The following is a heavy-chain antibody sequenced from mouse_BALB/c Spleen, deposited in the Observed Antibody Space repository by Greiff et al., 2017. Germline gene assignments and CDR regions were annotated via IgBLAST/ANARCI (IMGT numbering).Heavy chain of an antibody. CDR3: ARDYGPPDAMDY. Sequence: EVQLVESGGGLVQPGGSLRLSCATSGFTFTDYYMSWVRQPPGKALEWLGFIRNKANGYTTEYSASVKGRFTISRDNSQSILYLQMNTLRAEDSATYYCARDYGPPDAMDYWGQGTSVTVSS. CDR1: GFTFTDYY. CDR2: IRNKANGYTT. V-gene: IGHV7-3*02. D-gene: IGHD1-1*01. J-gene: IGHJ4*01.